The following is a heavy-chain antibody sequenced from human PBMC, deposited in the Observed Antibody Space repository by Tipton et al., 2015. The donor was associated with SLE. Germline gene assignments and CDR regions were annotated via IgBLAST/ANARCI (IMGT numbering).Heavy chain of an antibody. D-gene: IGHD2-15*01. CDR3: AREPLVDCSGGSCHDAFDI. Sequence: TLSLTCTVSGYSISSGYYWGWIRQPPGKGLEWIGSIYHSGSTYYNPTLKSRVTISVDTSKNQFSLKLSSVTAADTAVYYCAREPLVDCSGGSCHDAFDIWGQGTMVTVSS. V-gene: IGHV4-38-2*02. J-gene: IGHJ3*02. CDR2: IYHSGST. CDR1: GYSISSGYY.